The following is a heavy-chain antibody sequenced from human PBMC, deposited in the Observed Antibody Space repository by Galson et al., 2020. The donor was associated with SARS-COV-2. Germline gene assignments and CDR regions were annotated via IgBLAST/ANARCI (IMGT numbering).Heavy chain of an antibody. CDR2: IYHSGST. D-gene: IGHD3-10*01. Sequence: SETLSLTCAVSGSSISSPSYWSCVRQPPGKGLEWIGEIYHSGSTNYNPSLKSRVSISVDKSKNQFSLKLTSVTAADTAVYYCARVTSEGADYWGQGTLVTVSS. CDR1: GSSISSPSY. J-gene: IGHJ4*02. V-gene: IGHV4-4*02. CDR3: ARVTSEGADY.